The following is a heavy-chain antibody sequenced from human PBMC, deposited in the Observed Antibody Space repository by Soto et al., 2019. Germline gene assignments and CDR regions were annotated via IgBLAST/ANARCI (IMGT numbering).Heavy chain of an antibody. D-gene: IGHD3-3*02. CDR3: ARDKDRQQLGGNYYYILDV. V-gene: IGHV1-69*12. Sequence: QVQLMQSGAEVKKPGSSVKVSCKASGGTFSTSAISWVRQAPGEGLEWVGGIMPVFATPDYAQKFQGRVTSSADESTTTAYLELTSRTTDDTAVYYCARDKDRQQLGGNYYYILDVWGQGTAITVSS. CDR2: IMPVFATP. J-gene: IGHJ6*02. CDR1: GGTFSTSA.